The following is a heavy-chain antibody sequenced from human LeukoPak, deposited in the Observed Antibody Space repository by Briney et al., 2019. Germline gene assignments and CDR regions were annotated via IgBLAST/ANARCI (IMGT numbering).Heavy chain of an antibody. CDR3: ASGNVWYYYDSSGYYRDY. Sequence: GGSLRLSCAASGFTFSSSSMNWVRQAPGKGLEWVSSISYSTYTYYADSVKGRFTISRDNAENSLSPQMNSLRAEDTAVYYCASGNVWYYYDSSGYYRDYWGQGTLVTVSS. J-gene: IGHJ4*02. CDR1: GFTFSSSS. D-gene: IGHD3-22*01. V-gene: IGHV3-21*04. CDR2: ISYSTYT.